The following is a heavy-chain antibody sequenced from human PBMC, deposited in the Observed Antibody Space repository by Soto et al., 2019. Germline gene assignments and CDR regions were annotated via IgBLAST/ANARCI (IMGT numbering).Heavy chain of an antibody. CDR1: GGSVNGYY. V-gene: IGHV4-34*01. CDR2: INHTGGT. J-gene: IGHJ5*02. CDR3: ATRITVFGLLIPPFDP. D-gene: IGHD3-3*01. Sequence: SETLSLTCAVYGGSVNGYYWNWIRQPPGKGLEWIGGINHTGGTHYNPSLKSRVTMSVDTSKNQFSLRLSSVTAADTAMYYCATRITVFGLLIPPFDPWGQGTQVTVSS.